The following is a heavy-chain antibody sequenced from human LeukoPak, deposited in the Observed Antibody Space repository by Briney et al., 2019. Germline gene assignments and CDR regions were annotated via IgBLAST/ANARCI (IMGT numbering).Heavy chain of an antibody. CDR3: AREGRGWYFDY. CDR2: IYYSGST. V-gene: IGHV4-59*01. CDR1: GGSISSYY. Sequence: SETLSLTCTVSGGSISSYYWSWIRHPPGKGLEWIGYIYYSGSTNYNPSLKSRVTISVDTSKNQFSLKLSSVTAADTAVYYCAREGRGWYFDYWGQGTLVTVSS. D-gene: IGHD6-19*01. J-gene: IGHJ4*02.